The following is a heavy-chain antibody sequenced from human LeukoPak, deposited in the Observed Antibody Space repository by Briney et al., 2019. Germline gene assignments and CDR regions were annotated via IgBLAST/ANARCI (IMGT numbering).Heavy chain of an antibody. J-gene: IGHJ6*03. CDR1: GFTFSSYA. CDR3: ATQPRYSSSSGGYYYYMEV. CDR2: ICGSGGST. Sequence: PGGSLRLSCAASGFTFSSYAMSWVRQAPGKGLEWVSAICGSGGSTYYADSVKGRFTISRDNSKNTLYLQMNSLRAEDTAVYYCATQPRYSSSSGGYYYYMEVWGKGTTVTVSS. D-gene: IGHD6-6*01. V-gene: IGHV3-23*01.